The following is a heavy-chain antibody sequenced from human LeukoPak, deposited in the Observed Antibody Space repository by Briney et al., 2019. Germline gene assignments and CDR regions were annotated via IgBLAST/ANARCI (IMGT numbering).Heavy chain of an antibody. Sequence: GGSLRLSCAASGFTFDDYGMSWVRQAPGKGLEWVSGINWNGGSTGYADSVKGRFTISRDNAKNSLYLQMNSLRAEDTAVYYCASTGYYQSYFDYWGQGTLVTVSS. CDR3: ASTGYYQSYFDY. CDR1: GFTFDDYG. D-gene: IGHD3-9*01. V-gene: IGHV3-20*04. CDR2: INWNGGST. J-gene: IGHJ4*02.